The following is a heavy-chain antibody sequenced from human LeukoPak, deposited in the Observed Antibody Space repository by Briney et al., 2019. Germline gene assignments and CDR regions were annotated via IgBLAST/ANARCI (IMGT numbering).Heavy chain of an antibody. Sequence: GGSLRLSCAASGFTFSAYWMSWVRQAPGKGLEWVSGISGSGGSTYYAGSVKGRFTISRDNSKNTLYLQMNSLRAEDTAVYYCARGTVVVIAHGMAFDIWGRGTMVTVSS. D-gene: IGHD3-22*01. V-gene: IGHV3-23*01. CDR1: GFTFSAYW. CDR3: ARGTVVVIAHGMAFDI. J-gene: IGHJ3*02. CDR2: ISGSGGST.